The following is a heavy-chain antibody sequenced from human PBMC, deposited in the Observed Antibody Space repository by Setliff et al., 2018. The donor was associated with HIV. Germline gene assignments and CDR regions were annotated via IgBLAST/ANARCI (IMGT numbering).Heavy chain of an antibody. J-gene: IGHJ5*02. V-gene: IGHV1-18*01. D-gene: IGHD3-16*01. CDR2: ISPYNGNT. CDR1: GYSFTSYG. CDR3: ARGVLITFGYQNWFDP. Sequence: ASVKVSCKASGYSFTSYGINWVRQAPGQGLEWMGWISPYNGNTDYAQNFQGRVTMTTDTSTSTVYMELRSLISDDTAVYYCARGVLITFGYQNWFDPWGQGTLVPVSS.